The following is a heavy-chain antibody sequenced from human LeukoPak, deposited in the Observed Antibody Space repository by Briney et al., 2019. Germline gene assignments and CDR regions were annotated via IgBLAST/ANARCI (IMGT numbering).Heavy chain of an antibody. D-gene: IGHD4-17*01. Sequence: GGSLRLSCAASGFTFNSYAMSWVRQAPGKGLEWVSSISGTSRSTYIYYADSVKGRFTISRDNAENSLYLQMNSLRAEDTAVYYCARPSINDYGDFGYWGQGTLVTVSS. CDR1: GFTFNSYA. CDR2: ISGTSRSTYI. J-gene: IGHJ4*02. CDR3: ARPSINDYGDFGY. V-gene: IGHV3-21*01.